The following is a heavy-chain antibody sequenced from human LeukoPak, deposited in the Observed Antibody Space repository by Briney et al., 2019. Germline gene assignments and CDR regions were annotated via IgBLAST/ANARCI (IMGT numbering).Heavy chain of an antibody. CDR1: GGSISSYY. Sequence: SETLSLTCTVSGGSISSYYWSWIRQPPGKGLEWIGYIYYSGGTNYNPSLKSRVTISVDTSKNQFSLKLSSVTAADTAVYYCARQGSGWFFDYWGQGTLVTVSS. CDR3: ARQGSGWFFDY. CDR2: IYYSGGT. V-gene: IGHV4-59*08. J-gene: IGHJ4*02. D-gene: IGHD6-19*01.